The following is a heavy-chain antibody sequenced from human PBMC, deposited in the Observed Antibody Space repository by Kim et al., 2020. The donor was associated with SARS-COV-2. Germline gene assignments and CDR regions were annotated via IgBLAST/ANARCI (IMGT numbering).Heavy chain of an antibody. D-gene: IGHD5-18*01. V-gene: IGHV3-11*05. CDR1: GFTFSDYY. Sequence: GGSLRLSCAASGFTFSDYYMSWIRQAPGKGLEWVSYISSSSSYTNYADSVKGRFTISRDNAKNSLYLQMNSLRAEDTAVYYCAREFPNRDSAMDPSSNWGQGTLVTVSS. CDR2: ISSSSSYT. J-gene: IGHJ4*02. CDR3: AREFPNRDSAMDPSSN.